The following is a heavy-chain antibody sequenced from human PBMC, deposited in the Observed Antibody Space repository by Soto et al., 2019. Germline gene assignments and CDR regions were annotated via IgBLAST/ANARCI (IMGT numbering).Heavy chain of an antibody. CDR1: GFTFSSYS. Sequence: WGSLRLSCVASGFTFSSYSMVWVRQAPGKGLEWVSYIFTTGTTIYYADSVKGRFTVSRDNAKNSVFLLLNSLRAEDTAVYYCARDKDWAFDYWGQGTPVNVSS. CDR2: IFTTGTTI. J-gene: IGHJ4*02. V-gene: IGHV3-48*03. D-gene: IGHD3-9*01. CDR3: ARDKDWAFDY.